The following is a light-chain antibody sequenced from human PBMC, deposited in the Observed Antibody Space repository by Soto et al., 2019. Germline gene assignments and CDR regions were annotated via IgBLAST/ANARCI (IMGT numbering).Light chain of an antibody. CDR3: ATWDDSLSGPV. J-gene: IGLJ3*02. V-gene: IGLV1-47*01. Sequence: QPVLTQPPSASGTPGQRVSISCSGSSFNIGSNYVYWYQQLPGAAPKLLIYRHNQRPSGVPDRFSGSKSDTSASLAISGLRSEDEADYYWATWDDSLSGPVFGGGTKLTVL. CDR2: RHN. CDR1: SFNIGSNY.